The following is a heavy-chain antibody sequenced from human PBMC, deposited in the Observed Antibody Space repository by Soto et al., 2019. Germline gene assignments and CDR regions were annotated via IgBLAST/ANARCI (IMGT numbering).Heavy chain of an antibody. CDR3: ARLIPAAMGEGYFDY. Sequence: QLQLQESGPGLVKPSETLSLTCTVSGGSISSSSYYWGWIRQPPGKGLEWIGSIYYSGSTYYNPSLKSRVTISVDTSKNQFSLKLSSVTAADTAVYYCARLIPAAMGEGYFDYWGQGTLVTVSS. V-gene: IGHV4-39*01. J-gene: IGHJ4*02. D-gene: IGHD2-2*01. CDR2: IYYSGST. CDR1: GGSISSSSYY.